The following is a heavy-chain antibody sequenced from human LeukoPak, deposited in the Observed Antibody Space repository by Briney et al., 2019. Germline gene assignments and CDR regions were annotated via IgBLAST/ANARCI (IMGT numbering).Heavy chain of an antibody. CDR3: ARDSSSVVVAATPLGY. CDR2: INPNSGGT. D-gene: IGHD2-15*01. CDR1: GYTFTDDY. J-gene: IGHJ4*02. V-gene: IGHV1-2*02. Sequence: ASVKVSCKASGYTFTDDYLHWVRQAPGQGLEWMGWINPNSGGTNFAQKFQSRVTMTRDTSIGTAYMELRSLRSDDTAVYYCARDSSSVVVAATPLGYWGQGTLVTVSS.